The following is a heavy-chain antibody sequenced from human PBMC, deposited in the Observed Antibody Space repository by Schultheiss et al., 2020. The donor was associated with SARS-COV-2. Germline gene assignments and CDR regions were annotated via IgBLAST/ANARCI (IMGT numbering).Heavy chain of an antibody. V-gene: IGHV1-8*02. CDR1: GYTFTGYY. D-gene: IGHD3-3*01. J-gene: IGHJ4*02. CDR3: AARRSTVTIFGVVIRDFDY. Sequence: ASVKVSCKASGYTFTGYYMHWVRQAPGQGLEWMGWMNPNSGNTGYAQKFQGRVTMTRNTSISTAYMELSSLRSEDTAVYYCAARRSTVTIFGVVIRDFDYWGQGTLVTVSS. CDR2: MNPNSGNT.